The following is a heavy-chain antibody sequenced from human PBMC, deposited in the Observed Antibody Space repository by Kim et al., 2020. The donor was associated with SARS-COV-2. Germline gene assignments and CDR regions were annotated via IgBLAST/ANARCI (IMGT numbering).Heavy chain of an antibody. CDR2: IYYSGST. CDR3: ARDADYYGSGSYYYNWFDP. V-gene: IGHV4-59*01. J-gene: IGHJ5*02. D-gene: IGHD3-10*01. Sequence: SETLSLTCTVSGGSISSYYWSWIRQPPGKGLEWIGYIYYSGSTNYNPSLKSRVTISVDTSKNQFSLKLSSVTAADTAVYYCARDADYYGSGSYYYNWFDPWGQGTLVTVSS. CDR1: GGSISSYY.